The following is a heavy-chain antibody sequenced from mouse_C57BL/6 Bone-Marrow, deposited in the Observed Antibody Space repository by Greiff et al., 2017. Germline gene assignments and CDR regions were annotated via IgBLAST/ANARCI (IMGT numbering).Heavy chain of an antibody. V-gene: IGHV5-9-1*02. J-gene: IGHJ2*01. CDR1: GFTFSSYA. D-gene: IGHD1-2*01. Sequence: EVKLMESGEGLVKPGGSLKLSCAASGFTFSSYAMSWVRQTPEKRLEWVAYISSGGDYISYADTVTGRFTISRDNARNTLYLQMSSLKSEDTAMDYCTITTAHYFDYWGQGTTLTVSS. CDR2: ISSGGDYI. CDR3: TITTAHYFDY.